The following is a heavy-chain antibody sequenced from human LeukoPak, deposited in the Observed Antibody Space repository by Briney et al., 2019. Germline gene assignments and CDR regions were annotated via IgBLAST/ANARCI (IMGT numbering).Heavy chain of an antibody. V-gene: IGHV1-18*01. CDR1: GYTFTSYG. J-gene: IGHJ4*02. Sequence: ASVKVSCKASGYTFTSYGISWVRQAPGQGLEWMGWISAYNGNTNYAQKLQGRVTMTTDTYTSTAYMELRSLRSDDTAVYYCARTTSIAVAAHFDYWGQGTLVTVSS. D-gene: IGHD6-19*01. CDR2: ISAYNGNT. CDR3: ARTTSIAVAAHFDY.